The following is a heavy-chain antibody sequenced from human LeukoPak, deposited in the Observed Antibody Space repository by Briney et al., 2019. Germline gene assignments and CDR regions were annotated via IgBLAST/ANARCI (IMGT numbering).Heavy chain of an antibody. D-gene: IGHD3-3*01. CDR2: ISAYNGNT. CDR3: ARDRGAARYDFWSGYYWPGFDY. Sequence: ASVKVSCKASGYTFTSYGISWVRQAPGQGLEWMGWISAYNGNTNYAQKLQGRVTMTTDTSTGTAYMELRSLRSDDTAVYYCARDRGAARYDFWSGYYWPGFDYWGQGTLVTVSS. V-gene: IGHV1-18*01. CDR1: GYTFTSYG. J-gene: IGHJ4*02.